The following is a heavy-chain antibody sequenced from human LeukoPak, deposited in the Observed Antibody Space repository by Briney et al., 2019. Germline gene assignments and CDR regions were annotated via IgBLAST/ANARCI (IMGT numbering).Heavy chain of an antibody. V-gene: IGHV1-69*05. J-gene: IGHJ6*03. CDR1: GGTFSSYA. CDR2: IIPIFGTA. D-gene: IGHD3-16*01. Sequence: SVKVSCTASGGTFSSYAISWVRQAPGQGLEWMGGIIPIFGTANYAQKFQGRVTITTDESTSTAYMELSSLRSEDTAVYYCASSPSLMYHYYYYMDVWGKGTTVTVSS. CDR3: ASSPSLMYHYYYYMDV.